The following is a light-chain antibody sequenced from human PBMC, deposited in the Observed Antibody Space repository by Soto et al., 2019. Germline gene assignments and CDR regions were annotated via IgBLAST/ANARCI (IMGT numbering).Light chain of an antibody. CDR1: SNDIGGYNY. CDR2: KVS. V-gene: IGLV2-14*01. CDR3: SSYTTNITPVV. J-gene: IGLJ2*01. Sequence: QSVLTQPASVSGSPGQSITIPCTGSSNDIGGYNYVSWYQQHPGRAPKLVIYKVSDRPSGVSTRFSASKSGNTASLTISGLQAEDEADYYCSSYTTNITPVVFGGGTKLTVL.